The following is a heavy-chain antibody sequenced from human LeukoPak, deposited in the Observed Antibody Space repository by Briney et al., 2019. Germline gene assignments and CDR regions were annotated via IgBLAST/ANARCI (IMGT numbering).Heavy chain of an antibody. V-gene: IGHV1-2*02. CDR1: GYTFTGYY. CDR2: INPNSGGT. Sequence: ASVKVSCKASGYTFTGYYMHSVRQAPGQGLEWMGWINPNSGGTNYAQKFQGRVTMTTDTSTSTAYMELRSLRSDDTAVYYCARGPSSSKTHNYYYYYMDVWGKGTTVTVSS. CDR3: ARGPSSSKTHNYYYYYMDV. J-gene: IGHJ6*03. D-gene: IGHD4-11*01.